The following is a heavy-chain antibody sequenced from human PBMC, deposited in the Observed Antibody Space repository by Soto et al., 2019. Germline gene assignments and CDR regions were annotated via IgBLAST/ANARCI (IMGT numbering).Heavy chain of an antibody. Sequence: GVSLRLSGSPSAFSLSTPKNSTVRQAPANSRKWACRSISRSDGWTTDYAAPVNGRFTISRDDSKTTLYLQMNSLKPEDTAVYYCTTDPDDYYDRSGYPWAFDIWGQVPMVAVSS. D-gene: IGHD3-22*01. CDR3: TTDPDDYYDRSGYPWAFDI. V-gene: IGHV3-15*01. CDR2: SISRSDGWTT. CDR1: AFSLSTPK. J-gene: IGHJ3*02.